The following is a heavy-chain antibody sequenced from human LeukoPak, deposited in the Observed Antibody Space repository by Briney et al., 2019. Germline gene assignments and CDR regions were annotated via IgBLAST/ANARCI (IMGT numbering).Heavy chain of an antibody. CDR1: GGTFSSYA. CDR2: IIPIFGTA. J-gene: IGHJ4*02. CDR3: ATLGIPHYYDSSGYHLDY. D-gene: IGHD3-22*01. Sequence: GASVKVSYKASGGTFSSYAISWVRQAPGQGLEWMGGIIPIFGTANYAQKFQGRVTITADESTSTAYMELSSLRSEDTAVYYCATLGIPHYYDSSGYHLDYWGQGTLVTVSS. V-gene: IGHV1-69*13.